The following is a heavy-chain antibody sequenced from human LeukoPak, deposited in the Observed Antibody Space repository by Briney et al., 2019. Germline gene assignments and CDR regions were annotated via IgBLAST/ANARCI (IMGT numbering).Heavy chain of an antibody. V-gene: IGHV4-59*08. CDR1: GGSISSYY. D-gene: IGHD3-16*01. Sequence: SETLSLTCTVSGGSISSYYWSWIRQPPGKGLEWIGYIYYSGSTNYNPSLKSRVTISVDTSKNQFSLKLSSVTAADTAVYYCHCGGEDYYYYYMDVWGKGTTVTISS. CDR3: HCGGEDYYYYYMDV. CDR2: IYYSGST. J-gene: IGHJ6*03.